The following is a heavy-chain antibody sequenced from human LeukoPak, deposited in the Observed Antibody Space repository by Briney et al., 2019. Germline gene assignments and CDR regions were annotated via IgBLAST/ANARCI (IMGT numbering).Heavy chain of an antibody. CDR3: ARRYSGSYTSSYFDY. V-gene: IGHV5-51*01. J-gene: IGHJ4*02. CDR1: GYSFTSYW. Sequence: GEPLKISCKGSGYSFTSYWIGWVRQMPGKGLEWMGIIYPGDSDTRYSPSFQGQVTISADKSISTAYLQWSSLKASDTAMYYCARRYSGSYTSSYFDYWGQGTLVTVSS. D-gene: IGHD1-26*01. CDR2: IYPGDSDT.